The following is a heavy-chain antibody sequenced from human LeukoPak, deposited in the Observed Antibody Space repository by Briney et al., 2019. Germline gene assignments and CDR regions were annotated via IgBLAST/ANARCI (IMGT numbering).Heavy chain of an antibody. CDR1: GFTFSYFS. Sequence: GSLRLSCSASGFTFSYFSMNWVRQAPGKGLEWVSSISSTGSVTHYADSVKGRFTISRDNARNSLFLQMHSLRAEDTAVYYCARESSSSFTPFFDYWGRGNLVTVSS. D-gene: IGHD6-6*01. CDR3: ARESSSSFTPFFDY. CDR2: ISSTGSVT. V-gene: IGHV3-48*04. J-gene: IGHJ4*02.